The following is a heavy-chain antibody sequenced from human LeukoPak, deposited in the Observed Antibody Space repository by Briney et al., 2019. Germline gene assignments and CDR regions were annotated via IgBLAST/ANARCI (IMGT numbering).Heavy chain of an antibody. Sequence: SETLSLTCAVYGGSFSAYYWSWIRQPPGKGLEWIGEINHSGTTNYNSSLESRVTMSVDTSKNQFSLKLSSVTAADTAVYYCARRGTLYWYFDLWGRGTLVTVSS. V-gene: IGHV4-34*01. CDR3: ARRGTLYWYFDL. CDR1: GGSFSAYY. CDR2: INHSGTT. D-gene: IGHD3-16*01. J-gene: IGHJ2*01.